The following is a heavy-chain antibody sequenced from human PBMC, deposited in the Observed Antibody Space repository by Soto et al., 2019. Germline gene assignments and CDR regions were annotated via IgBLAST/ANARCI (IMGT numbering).Heavy chain of an antibody. Sequence: EVQLVESGGDLVQPGGSLRLSCAVSGFSFRNYWMSWVRQAPGKGLEWVANINHDGSEQNFLDSVKGRFTISRDNGKNSLFLQMNSLRPEDTAAYYCARDIGYSSFDYWGQGTLVTVSS. CDR3: ARDIGYSSFDY. CDR2: INHDGSEQ. V-gene: IGHV3-7*01. CDR1: GFSFRNYW. J-gene: IGHJ4*02. D-gene: IGHD2-15*01.